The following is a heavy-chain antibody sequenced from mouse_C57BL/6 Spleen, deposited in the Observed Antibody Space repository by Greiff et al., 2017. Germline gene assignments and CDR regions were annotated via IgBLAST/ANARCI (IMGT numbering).Heavy chain of an antibody. CDR1: GYTFTSYW. J-gene: IGHJ2*01. CDR2: IHPNSGST. Sequence: QVQLQQPGAELVKPGASVKLSCKASGYTFTSYWMHWVKQRPGQGLEWIGMIHPNSGSTNYNEKFKSKATLTVAKSSSTAYMQLSSLTSEDSAVYYCARTYSTYFDYWGQGTTLTVSS. D-gene: IGHD2-5*01. V-gene: IGHV1-64*01. CDR3: ARTYSTYFDY.